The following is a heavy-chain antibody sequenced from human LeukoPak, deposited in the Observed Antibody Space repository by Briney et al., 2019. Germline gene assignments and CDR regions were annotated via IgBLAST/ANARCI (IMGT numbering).Heavy chain of an antibody. J-gene: IGHJ6*02. Sequence: ASVKLSCKAFGYTFTSYDINWVRQDTGQGLEWMGWMNPNSGNTGYAQKFQGRVTMTRNTSISTAYMELSSLRSEDTAVYYCARADVLRFLEWLSMDVWGQGTTVTVSS. CDR3: ARADVLRFLEWLSMDV. CDR2: MNPNSGNT. V-gene: IGHV1-8*01. D-gene: IGHD3-3*01. CDR1: GYTFTSYD.